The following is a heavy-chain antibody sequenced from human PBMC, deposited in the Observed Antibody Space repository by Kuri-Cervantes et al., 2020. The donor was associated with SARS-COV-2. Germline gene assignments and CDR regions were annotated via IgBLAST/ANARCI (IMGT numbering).Heavy chain of an antibody. Sequence: ASVKVSCKAPETTFPNYDINWVRQATGQGLEWMGMVKTNSGNTLYAQIFQGRVTMTTDTSTSTAYMELRSLRSDDTAVYYCARGRETYDFWSGYYHHSMSDYWGQGTLVTDSS. CDR3: ARGRETYDFWSGYYHHSMSDY. J-gene: IGHJ4*02. V-gene: IGHV1-8*01. D-gene: IGHD3-3*01. CDR1: ETTFPNYD. CDR2: VKTNSGNT.